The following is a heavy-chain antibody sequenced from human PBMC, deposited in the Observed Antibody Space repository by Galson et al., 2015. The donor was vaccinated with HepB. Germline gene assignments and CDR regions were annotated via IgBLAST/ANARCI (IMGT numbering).Heavy chain of an antibody. CDR2: ISAYNGNT. CDR3: ARDALYYYDSSGYYY. Sequence: SVKVSCKASGYTFTSYGISWERQAPGQGLEWMGWISAYNGNTAYAQKLQGRVTMTTDTSTSTAYMELRSLRSDDTAVYYCARDALYYYDSSGYYYWGQGTQVTVSS. J-gene: IGHJ4*02. V-gene: IGHV1-18*01. D-gene: IGHD3-22*01. CDR1: GYTFTSYG.